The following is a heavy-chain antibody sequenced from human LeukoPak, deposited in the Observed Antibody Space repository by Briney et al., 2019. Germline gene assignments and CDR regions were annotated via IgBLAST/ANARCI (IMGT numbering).Heavy chain of an antibody. CDR3: ARLGGAYYDILTADY. CDR1: GYSLTSHW. Sequence: GESLKTSWQGSGYSLTSHWIALVRQIPGEGLEWIRIIYPGDSDTRYSPSFHGQVTISADRSISTAYLQWSSLKASDTAMYYCARLGGAYYDILTADYWGQGTLVTVSS. J-gene: IGHJ4*02. CDR2: IYPGDSDT. V-gene: IGHV5-51*01. D-gene: IGHD3-9*01.